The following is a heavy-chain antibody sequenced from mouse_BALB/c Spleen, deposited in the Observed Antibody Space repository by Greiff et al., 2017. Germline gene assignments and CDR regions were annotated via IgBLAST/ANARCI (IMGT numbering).Heavy chain of an antibody. Sequence: QVQLKESGAELMKPGASVKISCKATGYTFSSYWIEWVKQRPGHGLEWIGEILPGSGSTNYNEKFKGKATFTADTSSNTAYMQLSSLTSEDSAVYYCARGTMINYYAMDYWGQGTSVTVSS. D-gene: IGHD2-4*01. CDR3: ARGTMINYYAMDY. CDR2: ILPGSGST. V-gene: IGHV1-9*01. CDR1: GYTFSSYW. J-gene: IGHJ4*01.